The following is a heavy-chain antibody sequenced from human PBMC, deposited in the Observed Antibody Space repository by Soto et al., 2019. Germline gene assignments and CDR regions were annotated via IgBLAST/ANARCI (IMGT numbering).Heavy chain of an antibody. V-gene: IGHV1-18*01. D-gene: IGHD5-12*01. CDR3: ARGGDVDYYHGMDV. Sequence: QVQLVQSGGEVKKPGASVKLSCTASGYTFTSNGISWVRQAPGQGLEWMGWISAYNGKTNYAQNVQGRVTMTTDTSTRTAYMDLRSLRSDDTAVYYCARGGDVDYYHGMDVWGQRTTVTVSS. J-gene: IGHJ6*02. CDR2: ISAYNGKT. CDR1: GYTFTSNG.